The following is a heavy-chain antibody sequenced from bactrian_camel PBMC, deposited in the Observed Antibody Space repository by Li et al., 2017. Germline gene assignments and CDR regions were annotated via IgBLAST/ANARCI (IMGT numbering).Heavy chain of an antibody. Sequence: QLVESGGGSVQVGGSLRLSCTVSEYIHMREWMVWFRQAPGKEREGVATIDSVGFTTYGDAVRGRFTISKDNDKTVYLEMNNLQPEDTAMYYCARKRRFGSCIDDMTAGDYWGQGTQVTVS. D-gene: IGHD5*01. CDR1: EYIHMREW. J-gene: IGHJ4*01. V-gene: IGHV3S25*01. CDR3: ARKRRFGSCIDDMTAGDY. CDR2: IDSVGFTT.